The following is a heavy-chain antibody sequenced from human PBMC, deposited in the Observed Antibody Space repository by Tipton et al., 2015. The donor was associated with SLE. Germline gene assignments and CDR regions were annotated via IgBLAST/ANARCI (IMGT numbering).Heavy chain of an antibody. D-gene: IGHD6-13*01. CDR3: AFSSSHSFDQ. CDR2: IGPSGTYI. CDR1: GFTFSTYA. V-gene: IGHV3-21*01. J-gene: IGHJ4*02. Sequence: SLRLSCTSSGFTFSTYAMNWVRQAPGKGLEWVSFIGPSGTYITYADSLKGRFTISRDNAKNSLYLQMNSLRAEDTAVYYCAFSSSHSFDQWGQGTLVTVSS.